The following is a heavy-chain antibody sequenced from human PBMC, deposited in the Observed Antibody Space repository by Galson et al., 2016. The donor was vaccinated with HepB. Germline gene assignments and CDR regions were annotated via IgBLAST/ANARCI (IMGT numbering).Heavy chain of an antibody. D-gene: IGHD1-26*01. J-gene: IGHJ6*02. V-gene: IGHV1-69*13. CDR2: IIPLFRTP. Sequence: SVKVSCKASGGTFSNFAISWVRQAPGQGLEWMGAIIPLFRTPNYAQKFQGRVTISADESTTTAYMELNRLRSEDTAVYYCARDRVKVGAAYYYGMDVWGQGTTVTVSS. CDR3: ARDRVKVGAAYYYGMDV. CDR1: GGTFSNFA.